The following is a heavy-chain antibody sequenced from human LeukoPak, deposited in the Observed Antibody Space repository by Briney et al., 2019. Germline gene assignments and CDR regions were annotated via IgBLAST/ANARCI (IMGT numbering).Heavy chain of an antibody. J-gene: IGHJ4*02. CDR2: ISYDGNNK. Sequence: GKSLRLSCAASGFIFSNYNIHWVRQAPGKGLEWVAIISYDGNNKYYADSVQGRFTISRDNSENTVYLQMHSLRPEDTAVYYCAKGAILFWSGYSFDYWGQGTPVTVSS. CDR1: GFIFSNYN. D-gene: IGHD3-3*01. V-gene: IGHV3-30*18. CDR3: AKGAILFWSGYSFDY.